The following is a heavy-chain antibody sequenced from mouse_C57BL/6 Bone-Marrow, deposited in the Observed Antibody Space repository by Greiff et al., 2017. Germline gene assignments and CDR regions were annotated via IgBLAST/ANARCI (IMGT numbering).Heavy chain of an antibody. CDR3: TRYYGNYCCAMDY. V-gene: IGHV14-4*01. CDR2: IDPENGDT. Sequence: DVKLQESGAELVRPGASVKLSCTASGFNIKDDYMHWVKQRPEQGLEWIGWIDPENGDTEYASKFQGKATITADTSSNTAYLQLSSLTSEDTAVYYCTRYYGNYCCAMDYWGQGTSVTVSS. D-gene: IGHD2-1*01. CDR1: GFNIKDDY. J-gene: IGHJ4*01.